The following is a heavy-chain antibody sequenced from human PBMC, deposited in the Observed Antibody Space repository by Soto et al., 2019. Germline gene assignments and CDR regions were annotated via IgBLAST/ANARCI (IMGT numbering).Heavy chain of an antibody. CDR1: GFTFSTYK. Sequence: EVQLVESGGGLVQPGGSLRLSCAASGFTFSTYKMNWVRQAPGKGLEWVSYISSSSSTIYYADSVKGRFTISRDNAKNSLYRQMNSLRDEDTAVYYCARDAYDYDDTSGYYRHWGQGTLVTVSS. J-gene: IGHJ4*02. D-gene: IGHD3-22*01. CDR2: ISSSSSTI. V-gene: IGHV3-48*02. CDR3: ARDAYDYDDTSGYYRH.